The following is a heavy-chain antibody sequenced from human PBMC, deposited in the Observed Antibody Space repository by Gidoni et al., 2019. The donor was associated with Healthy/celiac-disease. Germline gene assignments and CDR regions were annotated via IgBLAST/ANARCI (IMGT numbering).Heavy chain of an antibody. CDR2: ISYDGNNK. CDR1: GFIFRTYA. D-gene: IGHD6-19*01. V-gene: IGHV3-30-3*01. J-gene: IGHJ6*02. CDR3: ARVAVAGTRGYYYGMDV. Sequence: QVQLVESGGGVVQPGRSLRLSCAASGFIFRTYAMHWVRQAPGKGLEWVAVISYDGNNKYYADSVKGRFTISRDNSKNTLYLQMNSLRVEDTAVYYCARVAVAGTRGYYYGMDVWGQGTTVTVSS.